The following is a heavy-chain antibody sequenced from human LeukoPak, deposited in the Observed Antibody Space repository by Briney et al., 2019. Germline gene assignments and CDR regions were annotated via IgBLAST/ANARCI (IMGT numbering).Heavy chain of an antibody. D-gene: IGHD3-22*01. J-gene: IGHJ3*02. CDR3: ARGQYYYDSSGSHPDAFDI. V-gene: IGHV1-2*06. Sequence: ASVKVSCKASGYTFTGYYMHWVRQAPGQGLEWMGRINPNSGGTNNAQKFQGRVTMTRDTSISTAYMELSRLRSDDTAVYYCARGQYYYDSSGSHPDAFDIWGQGTMVTVSS. CDR2: INPNSGGT. CDR1: GYTFTGYY.